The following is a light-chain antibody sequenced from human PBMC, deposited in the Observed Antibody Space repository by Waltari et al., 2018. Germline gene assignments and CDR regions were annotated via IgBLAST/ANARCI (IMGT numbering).Light chain of an antibody. J-gene: IGKJ1*01. CDR2: EAS. Sequence: DIQMTQSPSTLSASVGDRVTITCRATQSVTRWLAWYQLKPGEAPKVLIHEASRLIDGVPPRFSGSGSGTQFTLTISSLQPDDFATYYCQQYSGFFPAFGQGT. CDR1: QSVTRW. CDR3: QQYSGFFPA. V-gene: IGKV1-5*03.